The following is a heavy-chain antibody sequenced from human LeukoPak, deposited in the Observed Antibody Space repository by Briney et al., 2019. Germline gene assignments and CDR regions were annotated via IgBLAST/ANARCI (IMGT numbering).Heavy chain of an antibody. V-gene: IGHV4-59*12. CDR2: IYYSGST. CDR1: GGSISSYY. CDR3: TRANGYGLIDY. J-gene: IGHJ4*02. D-gene: IGHD3-10*01. Sequence: PSETLSLTCTVSGGSISSYYWNWIRQPPGKGLEWIGYIYYSGSTNYNPSLKSRVTISVDTSKNQFSLKLSSMTAADTAMYYCTRANGYGLIDYWGQGTLVTVSS.